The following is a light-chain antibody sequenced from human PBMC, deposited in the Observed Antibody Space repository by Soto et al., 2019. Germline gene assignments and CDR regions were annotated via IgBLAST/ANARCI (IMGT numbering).Light chain of an antibody. CDR3: ATWDDSRNGYV. CDR2: DND. Sequence: QSVLTQPPSASGTPGQRVTISASGSSSNIGSNTVSWYQQVPGTAPKLLIYDNDERPSGVPGRFSGSKSGTSASLAISGLQSEDEDDYYCATWDDSRNGYVFGPGTKLTVL. V-gene: IGLV1-44*01. J-gene: IGLJ1*01. CDR1: SSNIGSNT.